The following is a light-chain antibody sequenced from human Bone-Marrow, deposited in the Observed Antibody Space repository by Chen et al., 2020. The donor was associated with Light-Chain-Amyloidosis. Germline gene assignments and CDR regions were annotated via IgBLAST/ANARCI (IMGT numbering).Light chain of an antibody. J-gene: IGLJ2*01. V-gene: IGLV3-25*03. CDR3: QSADSSGTYEVI. CDR1: DLPTKY. Sequence: SYKLTQPPSVSVPPEQTARTTCPGDDLPTKYAYWYQQKPGQAPVLVIHRDTERPSGISERFSGSSSGTTATLTISGVQAEDEADYHCQSADSSGTYEVIFGGGTKLTVL. CDR2: RDT.